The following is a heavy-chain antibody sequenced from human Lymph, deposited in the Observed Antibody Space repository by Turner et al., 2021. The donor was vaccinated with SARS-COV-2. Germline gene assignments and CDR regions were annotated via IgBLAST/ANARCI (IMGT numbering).Heavy chain of an antibody. V-gene: IGHV3-23*01. Sequence: EVQLLESGGGLVQPGGSLRLSCAASGFTFSSYGMSWVRRARGKGVEWVSAISGIGGSTCYADSVKGRFTLSRNNSNNTLYLQINSLRAEDTAVYYCENGVAGGWIPPNNFDYWGQGTLVTVSS. CDR2: ISGIGGST. J-gene: IGHJ4*02. D-gene: IGHD5-18*01. CDR3: ENGVAGGWIPPNNFDY. CDR1: GFTFSSYG.